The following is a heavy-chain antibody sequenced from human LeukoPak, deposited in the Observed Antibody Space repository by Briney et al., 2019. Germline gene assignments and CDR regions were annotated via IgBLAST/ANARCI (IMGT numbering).Heavy chain of an antibody. J-gene: IGHJ4*02. CDR3: AKDPRSSGPSGIDY. CDR2: ISGSGGST. CDR1: GFTFSSYA. V-gene: IGHV3-23*01. Sequence: GGSLRLSCAASGFTFSSYAMSWVRQAPGKGLEWVSAISGSGGSTYYADSVKGRFTISGDNSKNTLYLQMNSLRAEDTAVYYCAKDPRSSGPSGIDYWGQGTLVTVSS. D-gene: IGHD6-19*01.